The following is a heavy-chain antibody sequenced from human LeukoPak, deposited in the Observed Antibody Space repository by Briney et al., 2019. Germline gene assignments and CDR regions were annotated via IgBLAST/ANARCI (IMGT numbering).Heavy chain of an antibody. V-gene: IGHV3-9*01. J-gene: IGHJ4*02. CDR1: GFTLDDYA. CDR2: TSWNSGSI. CDR3: AKSRSGDYVFSHFDY. Sequence: GRSVSLSCAASGFTLDDYAMHWVRPAPGKGLEWDSATSWNSGSIGYADSVKGRFTISRDNAKNSLYLQMNSLRAEDTALYYCAKSRSGDYVFSHFDYWGQGSLVTVSS. D-gene: IGHD4-17*01.